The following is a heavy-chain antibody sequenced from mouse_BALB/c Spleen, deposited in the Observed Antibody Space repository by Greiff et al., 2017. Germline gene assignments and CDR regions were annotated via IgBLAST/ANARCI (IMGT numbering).Heavy chain of an antibody. V-gene: IGHV1-82*01. D-gene: IGHD1-2*01. CDR2: IYPGDGDT. CDR1: GYAFSSSW. Sequence: QVQLQQSGPELVKPGASVKISCKASGYAFSSSWMNWVKQRPGQGLEWIGRIYPGDGDTNYNGKFKGKATLTADKSSSTAYMQLSSLTSVDSAVYFCARRRLQGYYAMDYWGQGTSVTVSS. CDR3: ARRRLQGYYAMDY. J-gene: IGHJ4*01.